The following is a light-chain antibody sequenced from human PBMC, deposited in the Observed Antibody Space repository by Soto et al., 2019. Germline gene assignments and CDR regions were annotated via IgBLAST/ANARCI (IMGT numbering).Light chain of an antibody. CDR1: QSVSSN. J-gene: IGKJ2*01. CDR3: QQYNNCPPYT. CDR2: GAS. V-gene: IGKV3-15*01. Sequence: EIVMTQSPATLSVSPGERATLSCRASQSVSSNLAGYQQKPGQAPRLLIYGASTRATAFPARFSGSGSGTKFFLTISSMQSEDFAVYYCQQYNNCPPYTFGQGTKLEIK.